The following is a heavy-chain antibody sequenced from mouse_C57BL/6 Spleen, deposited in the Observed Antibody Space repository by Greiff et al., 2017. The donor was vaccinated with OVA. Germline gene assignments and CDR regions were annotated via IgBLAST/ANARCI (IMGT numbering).Heavy chain of an antibody. CDR2: LYPGDGDT. Sequence: QVQLQQSGAELVKPGASVKISCKASGYAFSSYWMNWVKQRPGKGLEWIGQLYPGDGDTNYNGKFKGKATLTADKSSSTAYMPLSSLTSEDSAVYFCARTHSPGFDYWGQGTTLTVSS. CDR3: ARTHSPGFDY. D-gene: IGHD3-2*02. V-gene: IGHV1-80*01. J-gene: IGHJ2*01. CDR1: GYAFSSYW.